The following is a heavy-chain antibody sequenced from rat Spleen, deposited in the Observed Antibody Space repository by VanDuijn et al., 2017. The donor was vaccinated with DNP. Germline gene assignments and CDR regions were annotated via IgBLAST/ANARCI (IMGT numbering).Heavy chain of an antibody. D-gene: IGHD1-4*01. CDR2: ITTSGNDA. Sequence: EVQLVESGGGLVQPGRSMRLSCAASGFSFSHFPMAWVRQAPARSLEWVATITTSGNDAYYGDSVKGRFTISRDNVRDILYLQMNSLRSEDTATYYCARHGDGYNPWYFDSWGQGVMVTVSS. V-gene: IGHV5-46*01. CDR3: ARHGDGYNPWYFDS. J-gene: IGHJ2*01. CDR1: GFSFSHFP.